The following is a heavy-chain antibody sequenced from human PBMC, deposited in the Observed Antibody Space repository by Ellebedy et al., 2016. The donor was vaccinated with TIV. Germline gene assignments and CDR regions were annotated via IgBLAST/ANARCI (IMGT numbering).Heavy chain of an antibody. J-gene: IGHJ4*02. CDR1: GFTFSSFA. Sequence: GESLKISCAASGFTFSSFAMGLVRRTPGKGLEGVSGLHGSGRGIWYSDPVKGRFTISRDNSKNTVYLQMNSLRAEDTGIYYCVTRPYSSNWPLLFDYWGQGTLVTVSS. D-gene: IGHD6-13*01. CDR3: VTRPYSSNWPLLFDY. V-gene: IGHV3-23*01. CDR2: LHGSGRGI.